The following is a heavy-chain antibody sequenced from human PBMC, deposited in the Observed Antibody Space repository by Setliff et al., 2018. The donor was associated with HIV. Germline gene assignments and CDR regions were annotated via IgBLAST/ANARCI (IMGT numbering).Heavy chain of an antibody. CDR3: ARGGIQLPDF. V-gene: IGHV4-31*03. J-gene: IGHJ4*02. D-gene: IGHD1-1*01. CDR1: GGSISSGSYY. CDR2: LYFRGTT. Sequence: TLSLTCTVSGGSISSGSYYWSWIRQHPGKGLEYIGCLYFRGTTHYNPSLKSRVDISVDASNNQFSLHLSSVTAADTAVYFCARGGIQLPDFWGQGRLVT.